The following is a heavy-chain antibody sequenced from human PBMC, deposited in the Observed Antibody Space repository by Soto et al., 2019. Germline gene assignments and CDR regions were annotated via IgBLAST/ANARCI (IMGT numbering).Heavy chain of an antibody. D-gene: IGHD3-22*01. CDR3: TVWSSGYYTPADDAFDI. CDR1: GGPFSSYA. CDR2: IIPIFGTA. Sequence: GXSVKVSCKAAGGPFSSYAISWVRQAPGQGLEWMGGIIPIFGTANYAQKFQGRVTITADESTSTAYMELSSLRSEDTAVYYCTVWSSGYYTPADDAFDIWGQGTMVTVPS. J-gene: IGHJ3*02. V-gene: IGHV1-69*01.